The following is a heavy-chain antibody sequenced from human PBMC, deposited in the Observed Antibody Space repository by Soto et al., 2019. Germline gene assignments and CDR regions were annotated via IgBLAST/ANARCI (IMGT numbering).Heavy chain of an antibody. Sequence: QLQLQESGSGLVKPSQTLSLTCAVSGGSISSGDYSWRWIRQPPGKGLEWIGYIYHSGSTYYNPSLKSRVTISVDRSKNQCSLKLSSVTAADTAVYYCARAGYSYAFFDYWGQGTLVTVSS. CDR1: GGSISSGDYS. J-gene: IGHJ4*02. CDR3: ARAGYSYAFFDY. D-gene: IGHD5-18*01. CDR2: IYHSGST. V-gene: IGHV4-30-2*01.